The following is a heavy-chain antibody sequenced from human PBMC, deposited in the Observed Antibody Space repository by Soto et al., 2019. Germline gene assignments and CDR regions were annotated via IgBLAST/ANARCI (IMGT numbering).Heavy chain of an antibody. D-gene: IGHD2-2*01. Sequence: QVQLVQSGDEVKNPGASVKVSCKTSGYTFFSYGISWVRQAPGQGLEWMGWISGYNGNTNYAQKFQARVTMTADTSTRTAYMELRSLRSDDTAFYYCARESSSSSWFDPWGQGTLVTVSS. CDR2: ISGYNGNT. CDR1: GYTFFSYG. J-gene: IGHJ5*02. V-gene: IGHV1-18*01. CDR3: ARESSSSSWFDP.